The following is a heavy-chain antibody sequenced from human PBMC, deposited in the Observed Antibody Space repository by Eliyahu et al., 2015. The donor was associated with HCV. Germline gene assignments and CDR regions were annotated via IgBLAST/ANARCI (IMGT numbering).Heavy chain of an antibody. V-gene: IGHV1-46*01. CDR3: ARDGRYCSSTSCYVYWFDP. CDR2: INPSGGST. J-gene: IGHJ5*02. CDR1: GYTFTSYY. Sequence: QVQLVQSGAEVKKPGASVKVSCKASGYTFTSYYMHWVRQAPGQGLEWMGIINPSGGSTSYAQKFQGRVTMTRDTSTSTVYMELSSLRSEDTAVYYCARDGRYCSSTSCYVYWFDPWGQGTLVTVSS. D-gene: IGHD2-2*01.